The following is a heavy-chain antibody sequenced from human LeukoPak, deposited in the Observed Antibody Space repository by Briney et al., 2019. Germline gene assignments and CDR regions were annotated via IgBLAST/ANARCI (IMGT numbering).Heavy chain of an antibody. J-gene: IGHJ5*02. CDR1: GFTVSSNS. V-gene: IGHV3-53*01. CDR3: ARRLVYGLQMVNWFDP. Sequence: GGSLRLSCTVSGFTVSSNSMSWVRQAPGKGLEWVSFIYSDNTHYSDSVKGRFTISRDNSKNTLYLQMNSLRAEDTAVYYCARRLVYGLQMVNWFDPWGQGTLVTVSS. CDR2: IYSDNT. D-gene: IGHD2-8*01.